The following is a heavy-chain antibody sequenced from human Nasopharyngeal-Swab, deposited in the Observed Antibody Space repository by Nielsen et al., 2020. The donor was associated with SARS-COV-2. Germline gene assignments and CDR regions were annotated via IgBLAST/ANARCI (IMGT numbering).Heavy chain of an antibody. J-gene: IGHJ3*02. CDR2: ISWNSGSI. Sequence: SLRLYCAASGFTFDDYAMHWVRQAPGKGLGWVSGISWNSGSIGYADSVKGRFTISRDNAKNSLYLQMNSLRAEDTALYYCASSSDYGDYVRYAFDIWGQGTMVTVSS. V-gene: IGHV3-9*01. CDR3: ASSSDYGDYVRYAFDI. CDR1: GFTFDDYA. D-gene: IGHD4-17*01.